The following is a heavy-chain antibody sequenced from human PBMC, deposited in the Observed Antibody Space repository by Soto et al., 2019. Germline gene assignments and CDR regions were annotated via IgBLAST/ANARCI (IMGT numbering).Heavy chain of an antibody. J-gene: IGHJ3*02. D-gene: IGHD3-10*01. CDR1: GFTFSNAW. Sequence: GGSLRLSCAASGFTFSNAWMNWVRQAPGKGLEWVGRIKSKTDGGTTDYAAPVKGRFTISRDDSKNTLYLQMNSLKTEDTAVYYCTTDLWFGGSFAFDIWGQGTMVTVSS. CDR2: IKSKTDGGTT. CDR3: TTDLWFGGSFAFDI. V-gene: IGHV3-15*07.